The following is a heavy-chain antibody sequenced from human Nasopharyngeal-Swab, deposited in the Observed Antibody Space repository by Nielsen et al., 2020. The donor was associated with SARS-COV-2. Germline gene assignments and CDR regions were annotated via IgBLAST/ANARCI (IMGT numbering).Heavy chain of an antibody. CDR2: ISSSSSTI. CDR3: ARGTSSSWFVAREGMDV. J-gene: IGHJ6*02. Sequence: GESLKISCAASGFTFSSYSMNWVRQAPGKGLEWVSYISSSSSTIYYADSVKGRFTISRDNAKNSLYLQMNSLRDEDTAVYYCARGTSSSWFVAREGMDVWGQGTTVTVSS. CDR1: GFTFSSYS. V-gene: IGHV3-48*02. D-gene: IGHD6-13*01.